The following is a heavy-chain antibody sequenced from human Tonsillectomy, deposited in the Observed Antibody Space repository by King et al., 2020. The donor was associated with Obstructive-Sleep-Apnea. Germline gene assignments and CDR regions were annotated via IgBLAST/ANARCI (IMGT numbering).Heavy chain of an antibody. J-gene: IGHJ4*01. V-gene: IGHV4-59*08. CDR3: AGWYDSSSWIEFEY. CDR2: IYYSGNT. CDR1: GDSISSYY. Sequence: VQLQESGPGLVKPSETLSLTCTVSGDSISSYYWSWIRQHPGKGLEWIGYIYYSGNTNYNPALKSRVTISVDTSKNQFSLKLSSVTAADTAVYYCAGWYDSSSWIEFEYWGQGTLVTVSS. D-gene: IGHD6-13*01.